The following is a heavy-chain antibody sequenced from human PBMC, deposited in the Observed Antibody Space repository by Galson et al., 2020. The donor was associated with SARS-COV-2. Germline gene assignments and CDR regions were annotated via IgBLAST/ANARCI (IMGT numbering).Heavy chain of an antibody. V-gene: IGHV5-51*01. CDR3: ARLMYYYDSSGYYYFDY. J-gene: IGHJ4*02. CDR2: IYPGDSDT. Sequence: KIGESLKISCKGSGYSFTSYWIGWVRQMPGKGLEWMGIIYPGDSDTRYSPSFQGQVTISADKSISTAYLQWSSLKASDTAMYYCARLMYYYDSSGYYYFDYWGQGTLVTVSS. CDR1: GYSFTSYW. D-gene: IGHD3-22*01.